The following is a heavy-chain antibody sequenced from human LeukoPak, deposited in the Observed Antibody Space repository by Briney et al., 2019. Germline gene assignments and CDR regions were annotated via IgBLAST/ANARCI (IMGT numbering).Heavy chain of an antibody. V-gene: IGHV1-18*01. CDR1: GYTFTSYG. J-gene: IGHJ3*02. Sequence: ASVKVSCKASGYTFTSYGISWVRQAPGQGLEWMGWISAYNGNTNYAQKPQGRVTMTTDTSTSTAYMELRSLRSDDTAVYYCASFDAAGDAFDIWGQGTMVTVSS. D-gene: IGHD3-9*01. CDR2: ISAYNGNT. CDR3: ASFDAAGDAFDI.